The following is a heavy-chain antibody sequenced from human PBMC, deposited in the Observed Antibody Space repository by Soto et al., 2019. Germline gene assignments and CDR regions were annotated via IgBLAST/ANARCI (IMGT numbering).Heavy chain of an antibody. J-gene: IGHJ6*02. D-gene: IGHD3-16*01. CDR3: AIWLNIMSYADVMDV. CDR1: GFTFSSYW. Sequence: EVQLVESGGGLVQPGGSLRLSCAASGFTFSSYWMSWVRQAPGKGLEWVANIKQDGSEKYYVDSVKGRFTISRDNAKNSLYLQMNSLRAEDTAVYDCAIWLNIMSYADVMDVWGQGTTVTVSS. CDR2: IKQDGSEK. V-gene: IGHV3-7*02.